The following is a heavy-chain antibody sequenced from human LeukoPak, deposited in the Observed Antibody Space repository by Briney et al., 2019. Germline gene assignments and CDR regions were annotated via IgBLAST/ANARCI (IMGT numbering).Heavy chain of an antibody. CDR1: GFTFSTYN. V-gene: IGHV3-21*01. CDR2: ISTSGSYT. D-gene: IGHD7-27*01. CDR3: ASELTGDPGADY. J-gene: IGHJ4*02. Sequence: GGSLRLSCAASGFTFSTYNMNWVRQAPGKGLEWVSSISTSGSYTYYVDSVKGRFTTSRDNTKNSLYLQMNSLRAEDTAVYYCASELTGDPGADYWGQGTLVTVSS.